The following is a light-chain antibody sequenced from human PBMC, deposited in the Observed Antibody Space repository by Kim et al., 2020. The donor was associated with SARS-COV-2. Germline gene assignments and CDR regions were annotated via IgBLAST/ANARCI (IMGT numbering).Light chain of an antibody. V-gene: IGKV1-5*03. CDR3: QQYHSSLWT. CDR1: QSIGIL. Sequence: ASVGDRVTITCRASQSIGILFAWYQQKPGKAPKVLVYKASSLERGVPSRFSGTGSGTEFTLTISSLQPDDFATYHCQQYHSSLWTFGQGTKVDIK. CDR2: KAS. J-gene: IGKJ1*01.